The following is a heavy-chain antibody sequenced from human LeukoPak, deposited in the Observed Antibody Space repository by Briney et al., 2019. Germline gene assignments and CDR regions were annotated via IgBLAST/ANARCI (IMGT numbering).Heavy chain of an antibody. CDR3: ARVYSKLWFGELLYFDY. Sequence: ASVKVSCKASGYTFTSYGISWVRQAPGQGLEGMGWISAYNGNTNYAQKLQGRVTMTTDTSTSTGYVEVRSLRSDDKAVYYCARVYSKLWFGELLYFDYWGQGTLVSVSS. CDR1: GYTFTSYG. V-gene: IGHV1-18*01. CDR2: ISAYNGNT. D-gene: IGHD3-10*01. J-gene: IGHJ4*02.